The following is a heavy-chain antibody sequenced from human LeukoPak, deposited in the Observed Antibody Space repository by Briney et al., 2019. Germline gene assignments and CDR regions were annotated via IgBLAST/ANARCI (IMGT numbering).Heavy chain of an antibody. J-gene: IGHJ6*03. Sequence: GGSLRLSCAASGFTFSNYGMHWVRQAPGKGLEWVAFIWHDERDKYYAASVKGRFTISRDNSKKMLYLQMNSLRVEDTAVYYCAKDRGGYCSGGRCDYYYYYMDVWAKGPRSPSR. CDR2: IWHDERDK. V-gene: IGHV3-30*02. CDR3: AKDRGGYCSGGRCDYYYYYMDV. D-gene: IGHD2-15*01. CDR1: GFTFSNYG.